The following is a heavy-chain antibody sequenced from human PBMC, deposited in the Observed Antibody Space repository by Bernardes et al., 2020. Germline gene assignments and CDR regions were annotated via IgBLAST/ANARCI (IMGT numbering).Heavy chain of an antibody. CDR2: ISSSSSYI. V-gene: IGHV3-21*01. Sequence: GPLRLSCAASGFTFSSYSMNWVRQAPGKGLEWVSSISSSSSYIYYADSVKGRFTISRDNAKNSLYLQMNSLRAEDTAVYYCARVLGTRGYALDAFDIWGQGTMVTVSS. D-gene: IGHD3-16*01. CDR1: GFTFSSYS. CDR3: ARVLGTRGYALDAFDI. J-gene: IGHJ3*02.